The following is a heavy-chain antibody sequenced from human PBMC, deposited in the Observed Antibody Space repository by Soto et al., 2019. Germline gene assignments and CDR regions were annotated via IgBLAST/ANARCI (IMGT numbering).Heavy chain of an antibody. D-gene: IGHD1-26*01. Sequence: SETLSLTCTVSGGSISSYYWSWIRQPPGKGLEWIGYIYYSGSTNYNPSLKSRVTISVDTSKNQFSLKLDSVTAADTAVFYCARWSIVGANRFDYWGQGTLVTVSS. J-gene: IGHJ4*02. CDR2: IYYSGST. V-gene: IGHV4-59*12. CDR3: ARWSIVGANRFDY. CDR1: GGSISSYY.